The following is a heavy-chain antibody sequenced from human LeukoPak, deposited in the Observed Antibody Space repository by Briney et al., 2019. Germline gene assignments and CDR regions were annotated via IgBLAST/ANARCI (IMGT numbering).Heavy chain of an antibody. CDR3: AKGYSNSIRNWFDP. D-gene: IGHD4-11*01. CDR1: GFTFSNAW. CDR2: IKSKTDGGTT. V-gene: IGHV3-15*01. J-gene: IGHJ5*02. Sequence: PGGSLRLSCAASGFTFSNAWMSWVRQAPGKGLEWVGRIKSKTDGGTTDYAAPVKGRFTISRDDSKNTLYLQMNSLKTEDTAVYYCAKGYSNSIRNWFDPWGQGTLVTVSS.